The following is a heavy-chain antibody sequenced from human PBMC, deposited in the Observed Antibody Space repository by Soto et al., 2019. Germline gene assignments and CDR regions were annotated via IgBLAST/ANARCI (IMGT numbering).Heavy chain of an antibody. CDR3: ARLEWFGELLWYFDY. D-gene: IGHD3-10*01. Sequence: SETLSLTCTVSGGSISSYYWSWIRQPPGKGLEWIGYTYYSGSTNYNPSLKSRVTISVDTSKNQFSLKLSSVTAADTAVYYCARLEWFGELLWYFDYWGQGTLVTVSS. J-gene: IGHJ4*02. V-gene: IGHV4-59*08. CDR1: GGSISSYY. CDR2: TYYSGST.